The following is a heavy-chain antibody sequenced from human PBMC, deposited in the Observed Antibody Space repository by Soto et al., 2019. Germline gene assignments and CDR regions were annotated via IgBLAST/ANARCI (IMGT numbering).Heavy chain of an antibody. D-gene: IGHD2-15*01. CDR2: ISSSSSDI. V-gene: IGHV3-21*01. CDR1: GLTFRSYA. Sequence: XVSLRLSCAASGLTFRSYAEYGVRHAPGKGLEWVSSISSSSSDIYYADSVKGRFTVSRDNAKNSLYLQMNSLRAEDTAVYYCASLVAATSSFSSYYYGMDVCGQRTTVTVS. J-gene: IGHJ6*02. CDR3: ASLVAATSSFSSYYYGMDV.